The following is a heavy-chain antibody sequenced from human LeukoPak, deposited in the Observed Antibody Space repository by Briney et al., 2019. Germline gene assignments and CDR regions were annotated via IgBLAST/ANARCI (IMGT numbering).Heavy chain of an antibody. V-gene: IGHV3-9*01. J-gene: IGHJ4*02. CDR1: GFTFDDYA. D-gene: IGHD6-13*01. CDR2: ISWNSGSI. Sequence: PRGSLRLSCAASGFTFDDYAMHWVRQAPGKGLEWVSGISWNSGSIGYADSVKGRFTISRDNAKNSLYLQMNSLRAEDTAVYFCARGLYSSTTYYFDYWGQGTLVTVSS. CDR3: ARGLYSSTTYYFDY.